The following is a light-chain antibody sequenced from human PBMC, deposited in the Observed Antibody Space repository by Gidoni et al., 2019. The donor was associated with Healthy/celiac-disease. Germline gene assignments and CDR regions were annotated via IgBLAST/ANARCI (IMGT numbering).Light chain of an antibody. V-gene: IGLV3-9*01. CDR2: RDS. J-gene: IGLJ2*01. CDR3: QVWDSSTVV. Sequence: SYELTQPLSGSVALGQTARIPCGGNNIGSKNVHWYQQKPGQAPVLVIYRDSNRPSGIPERFSGSNSGNTATLTISRAQAGDEADYYCQVWDSSTVVFGGGTKLTVL. CDR1: NIGSKN.